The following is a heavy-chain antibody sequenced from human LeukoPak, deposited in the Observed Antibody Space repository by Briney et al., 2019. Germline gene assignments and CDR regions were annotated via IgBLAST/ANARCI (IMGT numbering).Heavy chain of an antibody. Sequence: PGGSLRISCAASGFTFSSYAMSWVRQAPGKGLEWVSAISGSGGSTYYADSVKGRFTISRDNSKNTLYLQMNSLRAEDTAVYCCAKPIRGIVATIAHFGYWGQGTLVTVSS. CDR3: AKPIRGIVATIAHFGY. J-gene: IGHJ4*02. CDR2: ISGSGGST. V-gene: IGHV3-23*01. CDR1: GFTFSSYA. D-gene: IGHD5-12*01.